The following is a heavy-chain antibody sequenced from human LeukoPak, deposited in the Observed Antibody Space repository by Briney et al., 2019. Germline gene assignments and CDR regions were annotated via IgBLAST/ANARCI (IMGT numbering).Heavy chain of an antibody. Sequence: ASVKASCKASGYTFTGYYMHWVRQAPGQGLEWMGWINPNSGGTNYAQKFQGRVTMTRDTSTSTVYMELSSLRSEDTAVYYCARDIIAVAGRAFDYWGQGTLVTVSS. CDR3: ARDIIAVAGRAFDY. CDR2: INPNSGGT. D-gene: IGHD6-19*01. V-gene: IGHV1-2*02. CDR1: GYTFTGYY. J-gene: IGHJ4*02.